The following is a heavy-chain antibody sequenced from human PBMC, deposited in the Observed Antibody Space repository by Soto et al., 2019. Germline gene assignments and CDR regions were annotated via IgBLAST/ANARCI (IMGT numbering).Heavy chain of an antibody. CDR2: ISYDGSNK. Sequence: QVQLVESGGGVVQPGRSLRLSCAASGFTFSSYAMHWVRQAPGKGLEWVAVISYDGSNKYYADSVKGRFTISRDNSKNTLYLQMNSLRAEDTAVYYCARDWGGSRTVCLLDYWGQGTLVTVSS. J-gene: IGHJ4*02. V-gene: IGHV3-30-3*01. D-gene: IGHD2-15*01. CDR1: GFTFSSYA. CDR3: ARDWGGSRTVCLLDY.